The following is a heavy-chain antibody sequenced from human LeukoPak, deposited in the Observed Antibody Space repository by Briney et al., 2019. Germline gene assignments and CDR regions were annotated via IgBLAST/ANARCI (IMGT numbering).Heavy chain of an antibody. CDR2: ISSDGIT. D-gene: IGHD3-10*01. V-gene: IGHV3-74*03. J-gene: IGHJ4*01. CDR3: ASTGSYGY. CDR1: GFTLSSSW. Sequence: GGSLRLSCAASGFTLSSSWMHWVRQVPGKGLVWVSRISSDGITMYADSVEGRFTISRDNAKNTLSLQMNSLRGEDTAVYYCASTGSYGYWGQGTLVTVSS.